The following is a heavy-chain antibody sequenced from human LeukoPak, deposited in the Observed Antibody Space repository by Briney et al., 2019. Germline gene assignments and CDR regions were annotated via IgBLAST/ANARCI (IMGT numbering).Heavy chain of an antibody. CDR2: IKQDGSEK. CDR1: GFTFSSYW. D-gene: IGHD6-19*01. Sequence: GGSLRLSCAASGFTFSSYWKSWVRQAPGKGLEWVANIKQDGSEKYYVDSVKGRFTISRDNAKNSLYLQMNSLRAEDTAVYYCARDIPLAGEEEGPNWFDPWGQGTLVTVSS. CDR3: ARDIPLAGEEEGPNWFDP. V-gene: IGHV3-7*03. J-gene: IGHJ5*02.